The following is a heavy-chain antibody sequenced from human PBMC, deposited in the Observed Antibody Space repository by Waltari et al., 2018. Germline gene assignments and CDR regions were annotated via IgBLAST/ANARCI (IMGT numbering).Heavy chain of an antibody. CDR2: SGGRGDSV. CDR1: GFTFSSHA. V-gene: IGHV3-23*01. CDR3: ARDWRRSLEYLDWLLFALDY. J-gene: IGHJ4*02. Sequence: ELQLLEAGGGLVQPGGSLRLSCGASGFTFSSHAMSWVRQAPGKGLEWVSGSGGRGDSVFYAESVKGRFTVSRDNSKNTLFLEMNSLRAEDTAVYFCARDWRRSLEYLDWLLFALDYWGQGTLVTVSS. D-gene: IGHD3-9*01.